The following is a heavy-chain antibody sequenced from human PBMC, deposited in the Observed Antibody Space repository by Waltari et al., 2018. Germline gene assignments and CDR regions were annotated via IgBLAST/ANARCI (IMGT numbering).Heavy chain of an antibody. CDR1: GGFFRGYY. V-gene: IGHV4-34*01. CDR2: INESAST. D-gene: IGHD6-13*01. J-gene: IGHJ2*01. Sequence: QVQLQQWGAGLLKPSETLSLTCAVYGGFFRGYYWSWIRQPPGKGLEWIGEINESASTKYNPCLKSRVTISVDTSKNQFSLKLTSVTAADTAVYYCASSRRYDSSRWYWYFGLWGRGTRVTVSS. CDR3: ASSRRYDSSRWYWYFGL.